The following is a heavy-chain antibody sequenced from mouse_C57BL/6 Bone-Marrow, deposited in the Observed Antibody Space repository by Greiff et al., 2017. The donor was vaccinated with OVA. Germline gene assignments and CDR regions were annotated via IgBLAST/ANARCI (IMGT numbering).Heavy chain of an antibody. D-gene: IGHD1-1*01. V-gene: IGHV1-39*01. Sequence: VQLQQSGPELVKPGASVKISCKASGYSFTDYYMNWVKQSNGQSLEWIGVINPNYGTTSYNQKFKGKATLTVDQSSSTAYMQLNSLTSEDSAVYDCAREVSTTVALDYWGQGTTLTVSS. J-gene: IGHJ2*01. CDR1: GYSFTDYY. CDR3: AREVSTTVALDY. CDR2: INPNYGTT.